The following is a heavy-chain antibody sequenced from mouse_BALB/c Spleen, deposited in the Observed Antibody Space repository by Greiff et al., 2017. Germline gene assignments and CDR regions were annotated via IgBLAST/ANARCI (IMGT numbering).Heavy chain of an antibody. CDR3: AREDYDEGGFAD. CDR2: ISYDGSN. J-gene: IGHJ3*01. Sequence: EVQLQQSGPGLVKPSQSLSLTCSVTGYSITSGYYWNWIRQFPGNKLEWMGYISYDGSNNYNPSLKNRISITRDTSKNQFFLKLNSVTTEDTATYYCAREDYDEGGFADWGQGTLVTVSA. CDR1: GYSITSGYY. V-gene: IGHV3-6*02. D-gene: IGHD2-4*01.